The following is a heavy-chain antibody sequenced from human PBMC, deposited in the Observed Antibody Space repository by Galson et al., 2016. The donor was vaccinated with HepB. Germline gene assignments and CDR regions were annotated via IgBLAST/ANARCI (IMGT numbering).Heavy chain of an antibody. Sequence: SVKVSCKASGYTFSNYALHWVRQAPGQRLEWMGWINIDTGNPKYSQKLQGRVTFTRDTSASTAHMELISLTSEDTAVYYCARGLYRMDVWGQGTTVTVSS. V-gene: IGHV1-3*04. CDR1: GYTFSNYA. CDR2: INIDTGNP. J-gene: IGHJ6*02. D-gene: IGHD3-16*02. CDR3: ARGLYRMDV.